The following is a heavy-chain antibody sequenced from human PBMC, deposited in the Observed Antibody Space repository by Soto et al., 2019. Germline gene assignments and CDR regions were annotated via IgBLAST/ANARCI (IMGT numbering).Heavy chain of an antibody. CDR2: IYYSGST. V-gene: IGHV4-59*01. J-gene: IGHJ3*02. CDR1: GGSISSYY. CDR3: ARAPGYGGYDLDAFDI. D-gene: IGHD5-12*01. Sequence: QVQLQESGPGLVKPSETLSLTCTVSGGSISSYYWSWIRQPPGKGLEWIGYIYYSGSTNYNPSLKSRVTISVDTSKNQCSLKLSSVTAADTAVYYCARAPGYGGYDLDAFDIWGQGTMVTVSS.